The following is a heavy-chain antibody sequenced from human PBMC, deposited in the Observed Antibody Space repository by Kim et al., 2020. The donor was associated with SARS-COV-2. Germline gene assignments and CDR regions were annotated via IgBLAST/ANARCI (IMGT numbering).Heavy chain of an antibody. Sequence: ASVKVSCKASGYTFTSYGISWVRQAPGQGLEWMGWISAYNGNTNYAQKLQGRVTMTTDTSTSTAYMELRSLRSDDTAVYYCAREVDYDILTGYLHYYYYGMDVWGQGTTVTVSS. V-gene: IGHV1-18*01. D-gene: IGHD3-9*01. CDR3: AREVDYDILTGYLHYYYYGMDV. J-gene: IGHJ6*02. CDR2: ISAYNGNT. CDR1: GYTFTSYG.